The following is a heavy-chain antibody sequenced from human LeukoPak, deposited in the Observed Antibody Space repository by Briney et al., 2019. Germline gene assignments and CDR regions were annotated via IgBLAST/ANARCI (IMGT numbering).Heavy chain of an antibody. D-gene: IGHD3-10*01. V-gene: IGHV3-7*01. CDR2: IKQDGSEK. J-gene: IGHJ4*02. CDR1: GFTFSSYW. Sequence: GGSLRLSCVASGFTFSSYWMSWVRQAPGKGLEWVANIKQDGSEKYYVDSVKGRFTISRDNAKNSLYLQMNSLRAEDTAVYYCARYRHPTMVRGVIISGYFDYWGQGTLVTVYS. CDR3: ARYRHPTMVRGVIISGYFDY.